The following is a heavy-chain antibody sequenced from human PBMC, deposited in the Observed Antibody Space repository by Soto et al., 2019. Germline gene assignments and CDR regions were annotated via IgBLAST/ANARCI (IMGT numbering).Heavy chain of an antibody. Sequence: SETLSLTCAVYGGSFSGYYWSWIRQPPGKGLEWIGEINHSGSTNYNPSLQSRVTISVDTSKNQFSLKLSSVTTADTAVYYCARGTAMVLNYFDYWGQGTMVTVSS. D-gene: IGHD5-18*01. CDR2: INHSGST. J-gene: IGHJ4*02. CDR1: GGSFSGYY. V-gene: IGHV4-34*01. CDR3: ARGTAMVLNYFDY.